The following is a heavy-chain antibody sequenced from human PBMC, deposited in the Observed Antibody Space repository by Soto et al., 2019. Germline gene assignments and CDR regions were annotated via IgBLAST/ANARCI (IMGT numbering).Heavy chain of an antibody. D-gene: IGHD6-19*01. CDR2: ISGSGYST. CDR3: AKDLTVAESYYFDS. V-gene: IGHV3-23*01. Sequence: EVQLLESGGGLVQPGGSLRLSCAASGFTFSNYAMSWVRQAPGKGLEWVSGISGSGYSTYYADSVKGRFTISRDNSKNTLYLQLNSLRAGDTAVYYCAKDLTVAESYYFDSWGQGTLVTVSS. J-gene: IGHJ4*02. CDR1: GFTFSNYA.